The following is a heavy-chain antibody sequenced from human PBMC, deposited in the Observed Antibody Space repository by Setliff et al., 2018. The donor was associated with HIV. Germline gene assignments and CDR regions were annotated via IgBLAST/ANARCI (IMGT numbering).Heavy chain of an antibody. CDR3: AREKGFGGATGWFDP. CDR1: GGSISNYY. J-gene: IGHJ5*02. Sequence: ETLSLTCSVSGGSISNYYWTWIRQPAGKGLEWVGRIYTSGKANYNPSLKSRVTMSIDTSQNQFSLKLSSVTAADTAVYYCAREKGFGGATGWFDPWGQGTLVTVSS. D-gene: IGHD2-15*01. V-gene: IGHV4-4*07. CDR2: IYTSGKA.